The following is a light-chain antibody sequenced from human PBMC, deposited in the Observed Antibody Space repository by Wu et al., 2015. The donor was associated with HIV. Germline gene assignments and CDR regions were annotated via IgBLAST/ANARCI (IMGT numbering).Light chain of an antibody. CDR3: QQRSSWPPYS. CDR1: QSVSSSY. J-gene: IGKJ2*03. Sequence: EIVLTQSPGTLSLSPGERATLSCRASQSVSSSYLAWYQQKPGQTPRLLIYGASSRATGIPDRFSGSGSGTDFTLTISRLEPEDFAVYYCQQRSSWPPYSFGQGTRLE. V-gene: IGKV3D-20*02. CDR2: GAS.